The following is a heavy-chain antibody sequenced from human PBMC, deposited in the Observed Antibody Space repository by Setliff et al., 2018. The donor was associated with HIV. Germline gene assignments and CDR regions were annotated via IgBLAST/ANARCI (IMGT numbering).Heavy chain of an antibody. CDR3: ARGFLRSRRRWFDP. CDR2: IFYSGST. D-gene: IGHD4-17*01. J-gene: IGHJ5*02. CDR1: GGSISSYY. Sequence: PSETLSLTCTVSGGSISSYYWSWIRRPPGKGLEWIGYIFYSGSTNYNPSLKSRVTISVDASKNQFSLRLSSVTAADTAVYYCARGFLRSRRRWFDPWGQGTLVTVSS. V-gene: IGHV4-59*01.